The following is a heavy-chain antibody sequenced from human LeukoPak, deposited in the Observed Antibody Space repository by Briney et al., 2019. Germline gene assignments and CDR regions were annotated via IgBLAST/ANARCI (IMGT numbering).Heavy chain of an antibody. Sequence: ASAKVSCKASGYTFTGYYMHWVRRAPGQGLEWMGWINPNSGGTNYAQKFQGRVTMTRDTSISTAYIELSRLRSDDTAVYSCASTYYYGSGSYYRDYWGQGTLVTVSS. V-gene: IGHV1-2*02. CDR2: INPNSGGT. CDR3: ASTYYYGSGSYYRDY. J-gene: IGHJ4*02. D-gene: IGHD3-10*01. CDR1: GYTFTGYY.